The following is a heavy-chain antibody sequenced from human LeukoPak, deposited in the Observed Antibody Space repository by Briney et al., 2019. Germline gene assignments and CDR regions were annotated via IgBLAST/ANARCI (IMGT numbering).Heavy chain of an antibody. CDR2: IYYSGST. Sequence: PSETLSLTCTVSGGSISSYYWSWIRQPPGKGLEWIGYIYYSGSTNYNPSLKSRVTISVDTSKNQFSLKLTSVIAADTAVYYCARDQAHDFASGLGFWGQGTLVTVSS. V-gene: IGHV4-59*01. J-gene: IGHJ4*02. CDR3: ARDQAHDFASGLGF. CDR1: GGSISSYY. D-gene: IGHD3/OR15-3a*01.